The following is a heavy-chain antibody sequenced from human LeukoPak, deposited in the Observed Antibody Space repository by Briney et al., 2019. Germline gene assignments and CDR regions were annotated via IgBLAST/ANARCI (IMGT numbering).Heavy chain of an antibody. J-gene: IGHJ4*02. Sequence: SETLSLTCTVSGGSISSSSYYWGWIRQPPGKGLEWIGSIYYSGSTYYNPSLKSRVTISVDTSKNQFSLKLSSVTAADTAVYYCARVLRYIGFDYWGQGTLVTVSS. D-gene: IGHD3-9*01. CDR1: GGSISSSSYY. CDR3: ARVLRYIGFDY. CDR2: IYYSGST. V-gene: IGHV4-39*07.